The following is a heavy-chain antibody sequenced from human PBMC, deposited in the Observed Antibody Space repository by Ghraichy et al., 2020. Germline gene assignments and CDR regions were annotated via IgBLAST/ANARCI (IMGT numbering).Heavy chain of an antibody. CDR1: GASISSSSYY. CDR3: ARDIKIAVAGTSGAFDI. D-gene: IGHD6-19*01. CDR2: IYYSGST. Sequence: SQTLSLTCTVSGASISSSSYYWGWIRQPPGKGLEWIGGIYYSGSTYYNPSLKSRVTISVDTSKNQFSLKLSSVTAADAAVYYCARDIKIAVAGTSGAFDIWGQGTLVTVSS. V-gene: IGHV4-39*02. J-gene: IGHJ3*02.